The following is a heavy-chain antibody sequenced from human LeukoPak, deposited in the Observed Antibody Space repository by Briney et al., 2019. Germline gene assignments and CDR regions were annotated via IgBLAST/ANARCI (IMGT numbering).Heavy chain of an antibody. CDR3: ARDVEGAIDY. J-gene: IGHJ4*02. V-gene: IGHV4-34*01. D-gene: IGHD1-26*01. CDR2: IKHGAST. CDR1: GGSFSGYF. Sequence: SETLSLTCAVYGGSFSGYFWSWIRQPPGKGLEWIGEIKHGASTNYNPSLKSRVTISVDTSKNQFSLKLTSVTAADTAVYYCARDVEGAIDYWGQGTLVTVSS.